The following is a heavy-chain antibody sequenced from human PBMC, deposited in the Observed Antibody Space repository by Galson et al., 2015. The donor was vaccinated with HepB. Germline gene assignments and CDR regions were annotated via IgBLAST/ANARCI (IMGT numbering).Heavy chain of an antibody. CDR3: ARVFYGDPDLQYFFY. D-gene: IGHD3-9*01. J-gene: IGHJ4*02. CDR2: ITPIFGTP. V-gene: IGHV1-69*13. Sequence: SVKVSCKAYGGNFRNYGFSWVRQAPGQGLEWMGGITPIFGTPNYPQRFRGRLTITADESTRTGYMELRSLRSEDTAVYYCARVFYGDPDLQYFFYWGQGTLITVSS. CDR1: GGNFRNYG.